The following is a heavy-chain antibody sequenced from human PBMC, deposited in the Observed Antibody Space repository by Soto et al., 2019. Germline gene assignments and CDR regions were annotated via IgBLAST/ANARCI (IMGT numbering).Heavy chain of an antibody. CDR3: ARLNYYDSSGYPTPSVDP. D-gene: IGHD3-22*01. J-gene: IGHJ5*02. Sequence: SETLSLTCTVSGGSISSYYWSWIRQPPGKGLEWIGYIYYSGSTNYNPSLKSRVTISVDTSKNQFSLKLSSVTAADTAVYYCARLNYYDSSGYPTPSVDPWGQGTLVTVPQ. CDR1: GGSISSYY. V-gene: IGHV4-59*01. CDR2: IYYSGST.